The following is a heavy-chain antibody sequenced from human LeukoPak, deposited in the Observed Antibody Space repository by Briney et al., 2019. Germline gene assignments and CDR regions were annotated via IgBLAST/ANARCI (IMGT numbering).Heavy chain of an antibody. D-gene: IGHD6-13*01. J-gene: IGHJ4*02. CDR3: ARHLYSSSFVYCFDF. V-gene: IGHV4-39*01. CDR2: IYYSGST. CDR1: GGSISSSSYY. Sequence: SETLSLTCTVSGGSISSSSYYWGWIRQPPGKGLEWIGSIYYSGSTYYNPSLKSRVTISVDTSKNQSSLKLTSVAAADTAVYYCARHLYSSSFVYCFDFWGQGTLVTVSS.